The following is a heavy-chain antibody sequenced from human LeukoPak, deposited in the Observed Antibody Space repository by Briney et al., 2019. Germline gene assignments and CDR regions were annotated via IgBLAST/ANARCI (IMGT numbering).Heavy chain of an antibody. V-gene: IGHV4-4*02. J-gene: IGHJ4*02. CDR2: VSLTGLT. CDR1: GGSITRTNW. CDR3: ARDLGGSGGIAARGRAFDY. Sequence: PSETLSLTCGVSGGSITRTNWWSWVRQPPGQGLEWIGEVSLTGLTNYNPSLSSRVIMALDTSKNHLSLNLTSVTAADTAVYYCARDLGGSGGIAARGRAFDYWGQGTLVTVSS. D-gene: IGHD6-6*01.